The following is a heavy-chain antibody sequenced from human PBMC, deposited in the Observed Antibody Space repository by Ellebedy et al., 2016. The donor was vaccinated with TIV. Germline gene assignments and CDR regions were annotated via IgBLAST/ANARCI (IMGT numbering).Heavy chain of an antibody. D-gene: IGHD3-10*01. CDR2: IYYSGST. Sequence: SETLSLXXTVSGGSISSSSYYWGWIRQPPGKGLEWIGSIYYSGSTYYNPSLKSRVTISVDTSKNQFSLKLSSVTAADTAVYYCARGEGYSHFRGWFDPWGQGTLVTVSS. CDR3: ARGEGYSHFRGWFDP. CDR1: GGSISSSSYY. J-gene: IGHJ5*02. V-gene: IGHV4-39*07.